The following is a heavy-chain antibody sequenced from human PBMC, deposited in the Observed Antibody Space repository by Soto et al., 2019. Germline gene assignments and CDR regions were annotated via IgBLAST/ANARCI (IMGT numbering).Heavy chain of an antibody. CDR3: AREGIANWYSFDY. CDR2: ISGYNGDI. Sequence: QVHLVQSGAEVKKPGASVKVSCKASGYTFTSYGISWVRQAPGQGLEWMGWISGYNGDINYVEKFQGRLTMTTDTFKSTACMELGSLRSDETAVYFCAREGIANWYSFDYWGQGTLVIVSS. CDR1: GYTFTSYG. V-gene: IGHV1-18*01. J-gene: IGHJ4*02. D-gene: IGHD1-1*01.